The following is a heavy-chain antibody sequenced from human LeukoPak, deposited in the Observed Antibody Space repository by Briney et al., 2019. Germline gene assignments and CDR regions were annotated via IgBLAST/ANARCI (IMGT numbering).Heavy chain of an antibody. Sequence: ASVTVSCTASGYTFTSYGISWVPQAPGQGLEWMGWISAYNGNTNYAQKLQGRVTMTTDTSTSTAYMELRSLRSDDTAVYYCARNEDSSSFNWFDPWGQGTLVTVSS. J-gene: IGHJ5*02. V-gene: IGHV1-18*01. CDR2: ISAYNGNT. CDR1: GYTFTSYG. CDR3: ARNEDSSSFNWFDP. D-gene: IGHD6-13*01.